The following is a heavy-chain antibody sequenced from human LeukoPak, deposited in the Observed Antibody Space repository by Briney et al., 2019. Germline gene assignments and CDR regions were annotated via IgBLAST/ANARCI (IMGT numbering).Heavy chain of an antibody. CDR1: GGTFSSYA. CDR3: AREEVAAAAYDAFDI. D-gene: IGHD6-13*01. V-gene: IGHV1-69*04. J-gene: IGHJ3*02. Sequence: EASVKVSCKASGGTFSSYAISWVRQAPGQGLEWMGRIIPILGIANYAQRFQGRVTITADKSTSTAYMELSSLRSEDTAVYYCAREEVAAAAYDAFDIWGQGTMVTVSS. CDR2: IIPILGIA.